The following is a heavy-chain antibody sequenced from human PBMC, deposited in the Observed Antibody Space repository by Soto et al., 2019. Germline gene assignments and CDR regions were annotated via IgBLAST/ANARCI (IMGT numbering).Heavy chain of an antibody. D-gene: IGHD3-3*01. CDR1: GFTFSSYG. J-gene: IGHJ6*02. CDR2: ISYDGSNK. Sequence: GGSLRLSCAASGFTFSSYGMHWVRQSPGKGLEWVAVISYDGSNKYYADSVKGRFTISRDNSKNTLYLQMNSLRAEDTAVYYCAKAHATYYDFWSGYRYGMDVWGQGTTVTVSS. CDR3: AKAHATYYDFWSGYRYGMDV. V-gene: IGHV3-30*18.